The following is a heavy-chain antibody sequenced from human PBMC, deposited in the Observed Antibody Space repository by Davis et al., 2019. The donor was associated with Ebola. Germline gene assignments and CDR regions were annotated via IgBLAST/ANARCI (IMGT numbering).Heavy chain of an antibody. V-gene: IGHV3-64*04. CDR1: GFTFTNYA. J-gene: IGHJ6*02. Sequence: GESLKISCSASGFTFTNYAMHWVRQAPGKALEYVSAISTDGIHTYYADSVKGRFTISRDSSKNTVYLQMNNLRAEDTAVYYCARGDFYYGVDVWGQGTTVTVS. CDR2: ISTDGIHT. CDR3: ARGDFYYGVDV.